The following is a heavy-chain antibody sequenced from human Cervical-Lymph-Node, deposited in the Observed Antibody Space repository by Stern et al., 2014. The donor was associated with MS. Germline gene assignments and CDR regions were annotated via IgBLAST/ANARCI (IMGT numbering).Heavy chain of an antibody. D-gene: IGHD3-3*01. CDR3: ATDRDDFRSGYSAPTKGYGLDV. V-gene: IGHV1-24*01. Sequence: QLVQSGAEVKKPGASVKVSCKVSGYTLTELSMHWVRQAPGKGLEWMGGFDPEDGGTIYAQKFQGRVTMTEDTSTDTAYMELSSLRSEDTAVYYCATDRDDFRSGYSAPTKGYGLDVWGQGTTVTVTS. CDR2: FDPEDGGT. CDR1: GYTLTELS. J-gene: IGHJ6*02.